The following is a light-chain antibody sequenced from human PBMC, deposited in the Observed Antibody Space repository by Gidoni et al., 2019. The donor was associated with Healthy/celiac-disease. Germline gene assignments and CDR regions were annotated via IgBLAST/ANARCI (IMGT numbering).Light chain of an antibody. V-gene: IGLV4-60*02. CDR1: SGHSSYI. CDR3: ETWDSNLQV. CDR2: LEGSGSY. Sequence: QPVLTQSSPASASLGSSVKLTCTLSSGHSSYIIAWHQQQPGKAPRYLMKLEGSGSYNKGSGVPDRFSGSSSGADRYLTISNLPFEDEADYYCETWDSNLQVFGGGTKLTVL. J-gene: IGLJ3*02.